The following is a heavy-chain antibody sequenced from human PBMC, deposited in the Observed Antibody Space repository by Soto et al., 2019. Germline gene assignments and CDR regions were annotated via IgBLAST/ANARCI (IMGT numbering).Heavy chain of an antibody. CDR3: ATDCSSTSCHGAFDI. CDR1: GYTLTELS. J-gene: IGHJ3*02. CDR2: FDPEDGET. D-gene: IGHD2-2*01. Sequence: ASVKVSCKVSGYTLTELSMHWVRRAPGKGLEWMGGFDPEDGETIYAQKFQGRVTMTEDTSTDTAYMELSSLRSEDTAVYYCATDCSSTSCHGAFDIWGQGTMVTVPS. V-gene: IGHV1-24*01.